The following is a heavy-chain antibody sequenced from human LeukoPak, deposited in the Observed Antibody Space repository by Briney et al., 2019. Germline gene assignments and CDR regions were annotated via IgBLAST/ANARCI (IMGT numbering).Heavy chain of an antibody. CDR1: SGSISTSNYY. V-gene: IGHV4-39*01. J-gene: IGHJ4*02. D-gene: IGHD1-1*01. Sequence: KPSETLSLTCTVSSGSISTSNYYWGWVRQPPGKALEWIGNIFYSGSTYYSPSLKSRVTISLDTSRNQFSLKLNSVTAADTAVYFCAKLVQLYFTNTHDYWGQGTLVTVSS. CDR3: AKLVQLYFTNTHDY. CDR2: IFYSGST.